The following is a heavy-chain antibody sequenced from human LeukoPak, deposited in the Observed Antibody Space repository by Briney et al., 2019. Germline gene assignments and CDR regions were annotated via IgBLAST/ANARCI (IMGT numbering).Heavy chain of an antibody. CDR3: ARNYYGSGSPPPHLYYYYYMDV. Sequence: ASVKVSCKASGGTFSSYAISWVRQAPGQGLEWMGGIIPIFGTANYAQKFQGRVTITADKSTSTAYMELSSLRSEDTAVYYCARNYYGSGSPPPHLYYYYYMDVWGKGTTVTVSS. CDR2: IIPIFGTA. CDR1: GGTFSSYA. D-gene: IGHD3-10*01. V-gene: IGHV1-69*06. J-gene: IGHJ6*03.